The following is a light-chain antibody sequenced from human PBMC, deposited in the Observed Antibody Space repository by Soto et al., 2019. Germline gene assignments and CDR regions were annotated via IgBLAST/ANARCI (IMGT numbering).Light chain of an antibody. CDR3: QNYISALFT. CDR1: QDITNF. J-gene: IGKJ2*01. CDR2: AAS. V-gene: IGKV1-27*01. Sequence: DIQLTQSPSSLSASVGDRVTITCRASQDITNFLAWYQQKPGTVPKVLIFAASTLQSGVPSRFSGSGSGTDFSLTINGLQPEDVATYYCQNYISALFTFGQGTKVEIK.